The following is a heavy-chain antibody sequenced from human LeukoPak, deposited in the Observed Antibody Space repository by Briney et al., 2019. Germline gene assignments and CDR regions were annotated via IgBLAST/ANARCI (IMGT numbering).Heavy chain of an antibody. V-gene: IGHV3-23*01. D-gene: IGHD1-26*01. J-gene: IGHJ4*02. CDR1: GFTFDNFA. CDR2: ITGSGGST. Sequence: PGGSLRLSCAPSGFTFDNFAMTWVRQPPGKGLEWVSEITGSGGSTYYADSVKGRFTISRDNSKNTLYLQMNSLRAEDTAVYYCAKDRDSGSYLDCFDYWGQGTLVTVSS. CDR3: AKDRDSGSYLDCFDY.